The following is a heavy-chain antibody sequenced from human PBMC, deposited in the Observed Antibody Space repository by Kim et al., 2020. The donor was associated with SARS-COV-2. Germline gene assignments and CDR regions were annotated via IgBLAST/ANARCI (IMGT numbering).Heavy chain of an antibody. D-gene: IGHD3-3*01. CDR2: ISYDGSNK. V-gene: IGHV3-30*18. Sequence: GGSLRLSCAASGFTFSSYGMHWVRQAPGKGLEWVAVISYDGSNKYYADSVKGRFTISRDNSKNTLYLQMNSLRAEDTAVYYCAKDAADWSGYFVYWGQGTLVTVSS. CDR1: GFTFSSYG. J-gene: IGHJ4*02. CDR3: AKDAADWSGYFVY.